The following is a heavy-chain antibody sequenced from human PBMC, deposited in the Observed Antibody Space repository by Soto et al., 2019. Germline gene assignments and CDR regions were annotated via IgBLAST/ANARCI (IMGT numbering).Heavy chain of an antibody. CDR1: GYTFTGYY. V-gene: IGHV1-2*02. J-gene: IGHJ6*02. CDR2: INPNSGGT. D-gene: IGHD2-2*02. Sequence: ASVKVSCKASGYTFTGYYMHWVRQAPGQGLEWMGWINPNSGGTNYAQKFQGRVTMTRDTSVSTAYMELSRLRSDDTAVYYCARPAYCSSTSCYTEYFDYGMDVWGQGTTVTVSS. CDR3: ARPAYCSSTSCYTEYFDYGMDV.